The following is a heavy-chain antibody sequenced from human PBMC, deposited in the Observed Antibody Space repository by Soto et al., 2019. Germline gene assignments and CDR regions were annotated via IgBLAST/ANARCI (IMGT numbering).Heavy chain of an antibody. Sequence: ASVKVSCKASGYTFTSFALHWVRQAPGQGLEWMGWINTAKGTRQYSQRFQNRVTITKDTSASTLHLGLSSLTSEDKAVYYCARVMRHDSSGYYLLHPSYYYYYGMDVWGQGTTVTVSS. J-gene: IGHJ6*02. D-gene: IGHD3-22*01. CDR1: GYTFTSFA. CDR2: INTAKGTR. V-gene: IGHV1-3*04. CDR3: ARVMRHDSSGYYLLHPSYYYYYGMDV.